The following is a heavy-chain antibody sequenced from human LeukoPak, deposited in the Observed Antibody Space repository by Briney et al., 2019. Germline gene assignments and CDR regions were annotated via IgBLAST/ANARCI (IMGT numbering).Heavy chain of an antibody. Sequence: GASVKVSCKVSGYTLTELSMHWVRQAPGKGLEWMGGFDPEDGETIYAQKFQGRVTMTRNTSISTAYMELSSLRSEDTAVYYCARVITAKGGYTAMAYYYFDYWGQGTLVTVSS. V-gene: IGHV1-24*01. D-gene: IGHD5-18*01. CDR3: ARVITAKGGYTAMAYYYFDY. CDR2: FDPEDGET. J-gene: IGHJ4*02. CDR1: GYTLTELS.